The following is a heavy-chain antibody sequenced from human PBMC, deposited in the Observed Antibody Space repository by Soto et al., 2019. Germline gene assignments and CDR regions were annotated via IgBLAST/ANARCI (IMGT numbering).Heavy chain of an antibody. J-gene: IGHJ6*04. CDR2: INAGNGNT. CDR1: GYTFTSYA. V-gene: IGHV1-3*01. D-gene: IGHD4-17*01. CDR3: ATVALTPVTPHYYYYSGMDV. Sequence: ASVKVSCKASGYTFTSYAMHWVRQAPGQRLEWMGWINAGNGNTKYSQKFQGRVTITRDTSASTAYMELSSLRSEDTAVYYCATVALTPVTPHYYYYSGMDVGGKGTRVTVSS.